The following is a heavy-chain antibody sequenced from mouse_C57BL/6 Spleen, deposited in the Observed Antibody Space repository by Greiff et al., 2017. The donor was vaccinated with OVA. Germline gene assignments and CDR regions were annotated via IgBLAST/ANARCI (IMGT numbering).Heavy chain of an antibody. CDR2: ISNGGGST. V-gene: IGHV5-12*01. J-gene: IGHJ3*01. D-gene: IGHD1-1*01. CDR3: ARQGYGSSPFAY. CDR1: GFTFSDYY. Sequence: EVKLVESGGGLVQPGGSLKLSCAASGFTFSDYYMYWVRQTPEKRLEWVAYISNGGGSTYYPDTVKGRFTISRDNAKNTLYLQMSRLKSEDTAMYYCARQGYGSSPFAYWGQGTLVTVSA.